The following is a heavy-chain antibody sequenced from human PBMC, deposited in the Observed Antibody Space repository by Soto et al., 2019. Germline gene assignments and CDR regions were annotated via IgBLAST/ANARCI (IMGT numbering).Heavy chain of an antibody. J-gene: IGHJ2*01. V-gene: IGHV3-33*01. D-gene: IGHD3-9*01. Sequence: PRKGLERVAVIWYDGNNKYYADSVKGRFTISRDNSKNTLSLQMNSLRAEDTAVYYCFFRPEAGIRDCSTVSAFLLNSSSDL. CDR3: FFRPEAGIRDCSTVSAFLLNSSSDL. CDR2: IWYDGNNK.